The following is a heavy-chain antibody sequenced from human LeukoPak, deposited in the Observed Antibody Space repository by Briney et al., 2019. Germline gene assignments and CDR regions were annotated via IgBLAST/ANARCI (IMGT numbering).Heavy chain of an antibody. V-gene: IGHV3-21*01. J-gene: IGHJ4*02. CDR2: ISSSSSYI. CDR3: ARDPGGGNFPSEVGY. Sequence: GGSLRLSCVASGFKFSDSYMNWVRQAPGKGLEWVSSISSSSSYIYYADSVKGRFTISRDNAKNSLYLQMNSLRAEDTAVYYCARDPGGGNFPSEVGYWGQGTLVTVSS. CDR1: GFKFSDSY. D-gene: IGHD4-23*01.